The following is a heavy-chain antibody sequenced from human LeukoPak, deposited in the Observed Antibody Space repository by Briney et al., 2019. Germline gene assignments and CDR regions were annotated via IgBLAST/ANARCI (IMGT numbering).Heavy chain of an antibody. Sequence: SETLSLTCAVYGGSFSGHYWSWIRQPPGKGLEWIGEINHSGSTNYNPSLKSRVTISVDTSKNQFSLKLSSVTAADTAVYYCARRTTVTTNWFDPWGQGTLVTVSS. CDR3: ARRTTVTTNWFDP. CDR2: INHSGST. D-gene: IGHD4-17*01. J-gene: IGHJ5*02. V-gene: IGHV4-34*01. CDR1: GGSFSGHY.